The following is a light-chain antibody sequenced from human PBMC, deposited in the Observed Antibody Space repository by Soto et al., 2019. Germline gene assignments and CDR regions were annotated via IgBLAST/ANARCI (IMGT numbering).Light chain of an antibody. J-gene: IGKJ4*01. V-gene: IGKV1-27*01. CDR1: QGISNN. CDR2: AAS. Sequence: DIQMTQSPSSLSASVGDRVTITCRASQGISNNLAWYQQKPGKVPKLLIYAASTLQSGVPSRFSGSGSGTDFTLTISSLQPEDVATYYCQKYNSAPFLTFGGGTKVEIK. CDR3: QKYNSAPFLT.